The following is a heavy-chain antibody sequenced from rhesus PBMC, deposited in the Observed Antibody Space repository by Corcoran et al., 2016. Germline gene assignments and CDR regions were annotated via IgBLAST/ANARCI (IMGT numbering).Heavy chain of an antibody. V-gene: IGHV4-80*01. Sequence: QVQLQESGPGLVKPSETLSLTCAVSGGSFSSYWWSWIRQPPGKGLECIGEINGNSGSTNYNPALKSRVSISKDASKNQLSLKRSSVTAADTAVYYCSRYGDYCSGIYCYSGYFEFWGQGALVTVSS. CDR3: SRYGDYCSGIYCYSGYFEF. J-gene: IGHJ1*01. D-gene: IGHD2-27*01. CDR2: INGNSGST. CDR1: GGSFSSYW.